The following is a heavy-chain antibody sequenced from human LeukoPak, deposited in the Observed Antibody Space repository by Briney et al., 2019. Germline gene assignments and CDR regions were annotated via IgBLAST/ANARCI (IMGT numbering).Heavy chain of an antibody. CDR3: ARVGSDWNDVRYNWFDP. V-gene: IGHV4-30-2*01. D-gene: IGHD1-1*01. CDR1: GGXISSGDYS. Sequence: PSETLSLTCAVSGGXISSGDYSWSWIRQPPGRGLEWFGYIFQSGSTYYNPSLKSRVTISVDRSKNQFSLKLSSVTAADTAVYYCARVGSDWNDVRYNWFDPWGQGTLVTVSS. CDR2: IFQSGST. J-gene: IGHJ5*02.